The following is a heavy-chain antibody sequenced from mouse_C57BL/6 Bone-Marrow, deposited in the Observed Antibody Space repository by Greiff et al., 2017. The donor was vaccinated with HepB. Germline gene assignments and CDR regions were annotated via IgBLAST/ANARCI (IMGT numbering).Heavy chain of an antibody. Sequence: QVQLQQSGPELVKPGASVKLSCKASGYTFTSYDINWVQQRPGQGLEWIGWIYPRDGSTKYNEKFKGKATLTVDTSSSTAYMELHSLTSEDSAVYFCARGGYYGSRGLWYFDVWGTGTTVTVSS. CDR1: GYTFTSYD. J-gene: IGHJ1*03. V-gene: IGHV1-85*01. D-gene: IGHD1-1*01. CDR3: ARGGYYGSRGLWYFDV. CDR2: IYPRDGST.